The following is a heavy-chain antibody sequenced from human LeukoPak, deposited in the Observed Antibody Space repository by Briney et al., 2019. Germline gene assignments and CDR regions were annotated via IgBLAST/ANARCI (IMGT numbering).Heavy chain of an antibody. V-gene: IGHV3-7*01. CDR3: ARDGGPNWNGNFYYMDV. CDR2: IKEDESEE. D-gene: IGHD1-20*01. CDR1: GFTFSTYW. J-gene: IGHJ6*03. Sequence: GGSLRLSCAASGFTFSTYWMSWVRQAPGKGLEWVANIKEDESEEYYVDSVKGRFTISRDNAKNSLYLQMNSLRVEDTAVYYCARDGGPNWNGNFYYMDVWGKGTTVTVSS.